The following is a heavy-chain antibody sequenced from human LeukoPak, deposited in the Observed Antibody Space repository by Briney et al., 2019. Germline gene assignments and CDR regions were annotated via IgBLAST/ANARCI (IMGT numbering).Heavy chain of an antibody. CDR1: GYTFSSYA. CDR3: AKREKIVVVPAADFDP. CDR2: ITCIGGST. J-gene: IGHJ5*02. Sequence: GGSLRLSCAASGYTFSSYAMSWVRQAPGKGLEGVSAITCIGGSTYYADSVKGRFTIPRDNSKNTLYLQMNSLRAEDTAVYYCAKREKIVVVPAADFDPWGQGTLVTVSS. V-gene: IGHV3-23*01. D-gene: IGHD2-2*01.